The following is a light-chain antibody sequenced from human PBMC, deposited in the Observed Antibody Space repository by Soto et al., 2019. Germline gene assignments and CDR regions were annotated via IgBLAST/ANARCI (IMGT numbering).Light chain of an antibody. Sequence: DIQMRQARTARCAWGRERLTNDCRASQTITTNLNWYQQKPGRAPKLLIYRVSNLQRGVPPRFSGSGSGTDFTLTTSALQPHDFATYYCQQRYSTPPTFRQGTKV. CDR3: QQRYSTPPT. V-gene: IGKV1-39*01. CDR1: QTITTN. J-gene: IGKJ1*01. CDR2: RVS.